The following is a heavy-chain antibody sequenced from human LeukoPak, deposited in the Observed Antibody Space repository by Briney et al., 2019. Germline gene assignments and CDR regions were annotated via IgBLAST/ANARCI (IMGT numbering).Heavy chain of an antibody. CDR3: ASLAGYCSGGSCYSTDFDY. CDR1: GYTFTAYY. J-gene: IGHJ4*02. Sequence: ASVKVSCKASGYTFTAYYVHWVRQAPGQGLEWMGWITPNSGDTKYVQKFQGRVTMTRDTSISTAYMELSRLRSDDTAVYYCASLAGYCSGGSCYSTDFDYWGQGTLVTVSS. V-gene: IGHV1-2*02. CDR2: ITPNSGDT. D-gene: IGHD2-15*01.